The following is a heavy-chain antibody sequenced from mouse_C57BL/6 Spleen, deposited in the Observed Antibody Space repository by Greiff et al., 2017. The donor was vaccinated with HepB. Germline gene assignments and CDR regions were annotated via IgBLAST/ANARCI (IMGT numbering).Heavy chain of an antibody. D-gene: IGHD2-1*01. Sequence: VQLQQPGAELVKPGASVKLSCKASGYTFTSYWMQWVKQRPGQGLEWIGEIDPSDSYTNYNQKFKGKATLTVDTSSSTAYMQLSSLTSEDSAVYYCARRGNQGFAYWGQGTLVTVSA. CDR2: IDPSDSYT. J-gene: IGHJ3*01. CDR3: ARRGNQGFAY. CDR1: GYTFTSYW. V-gene: IGHV1-50*01.